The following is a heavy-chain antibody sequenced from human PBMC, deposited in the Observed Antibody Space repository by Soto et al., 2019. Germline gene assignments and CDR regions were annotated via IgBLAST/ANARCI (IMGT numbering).Heavy chain of an antibody. CDR1: GDSIRNYF. Sequence: QVQLQESGPGQVKPSETLSLTCTVSGDSIRNYFWSWIRQPAGKGLEWIGRIYTSGRSNYNPSLKSRPTMSVDTSKNQVSLNLRSVTSADTAVYYCARDPGTSMIENYYNGMDVWGRGTTVIVSS. CDR3: ARDPGTSMIENYYNGMDV. D-gene: IGHD3-16*01. J-gene: IGHJ6*02. CDR2: IYTSGRS. V-gene: IGHV4-4*07.